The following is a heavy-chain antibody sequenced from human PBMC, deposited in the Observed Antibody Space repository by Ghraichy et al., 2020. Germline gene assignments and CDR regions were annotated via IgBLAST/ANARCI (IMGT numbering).Heavy chain of an antibody. D-gene: IGHD6-13*01. CDR1: GGSISSYY. CDR2: IYYMGNT. CDR3: ARSNSSLTKWVAFDI. Sequence: SETLSLTCTVSGGSISSYYWSWIRQPPGKRLEWIGYIYYMGNTNDNPSLKSRVTISVDTSKNQFSLNLSSVTAADTAVYYCARSNSSLTKWVAFDIWGQGTMVTVSS. J-gene: IGHJ3*02. V-gene: IGHV4-59*01.